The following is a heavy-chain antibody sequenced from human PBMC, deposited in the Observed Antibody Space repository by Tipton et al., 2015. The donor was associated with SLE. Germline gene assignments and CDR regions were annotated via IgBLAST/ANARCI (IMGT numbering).Heavy chain of an antibody. V-gene: IGHV4-59*05. Sequence: TLSLTCTVPSGSISSHYWSWIRQPPGKGLEWIGTIYYSGSSYYNPSLKSRVTISVDTSKNQFSLKLTSVIAADTAVYYCARQGTTVTTYSWFDSWGQGTLVTVSS. J-gene: IGHJ5*01. CDR2: IYYSGSS. CDR1: SGSISSHY. CDR3: ARQGTTVTTYSWFDS. D-gene: IGHD4-17*01.